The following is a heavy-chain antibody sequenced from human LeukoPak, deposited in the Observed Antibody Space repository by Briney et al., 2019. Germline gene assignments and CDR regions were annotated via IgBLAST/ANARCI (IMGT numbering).Heavy chain of an antibody. CDR1: GDSVFSNSAA. V-gene: IGHV6-1*01. Sequence: SQTLSLTCAISGDSVFSNSAAWNWIRQSPSRGLEWLGRTYYRSKWYNDYAVSVKSRITINPDTSKNQFSLQLNSVTPEDTAVYYCARASTYCSGGSCYSFDPWGQGTLVTVSS. D-gene: IGHD2-15*01. CDR2: TYYRSKWYN. J-gene: IGHJ5*02. CDR3: ARASTYCSGGSCYSFDP.